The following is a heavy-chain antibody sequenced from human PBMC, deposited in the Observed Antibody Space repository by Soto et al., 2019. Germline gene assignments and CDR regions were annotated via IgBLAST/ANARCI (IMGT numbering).Heavy chain of an antibody. D-gene: IGHD2-2*02. J-gene: IGHJ4*02. CDR2: IFNTETT. CDR3: ARAPALYHFDY. Sequence: PSETLSLTCTVSGASISNYYWSWFRQPPGKELEWIGYIFNTETTSYNPSLKSRVTISVDTSRNQFSLKLSSVTAADTAVYYCARAPALYHFDYWGQGTPVNVS. V-gene: IGHV4-59*01. CDR1: GASISNYY.